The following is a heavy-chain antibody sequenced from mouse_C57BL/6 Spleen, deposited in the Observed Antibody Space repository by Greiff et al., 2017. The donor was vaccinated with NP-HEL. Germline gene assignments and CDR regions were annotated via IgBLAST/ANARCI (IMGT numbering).Heavy chain of an antibody. CDR2: INPNNGGT. J-gene: IGHJ2*01. D-gene: IGHD1-1*01. Sequence: VQLQQSGPELVKPGASVKISCKASGYTFTDYYMNWVKQSHGKSLEWIGDINPNNGGTSYTQKFKGKATSTVDKSSSTAYMELRSLTSEDSAVYYCARGYYGSSLFDYWGQGTTLTVSS. CDR3: ARGYYGSSLFDY. CDR1: GYTFTDYY. V-gene: IGHV1-26*01.